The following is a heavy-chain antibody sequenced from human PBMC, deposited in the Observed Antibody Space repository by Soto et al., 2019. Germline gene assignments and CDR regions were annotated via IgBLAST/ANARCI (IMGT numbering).Heavy chain of an antibody. CDR2: IYYSGST. CDR1: GGSISSYY. J-gene: IGHJ4*02. Sequence: QVQLQESGPGLVKPSETLSLTCTVSGGSISSYYWSWIRQPPGKGLEWIGYIYYSGSTNYNPSLKSRVRLLVDPAKNPFPLKLCSVDAADPAVDYCARGPLYYLGYWGQGTLVTVSS. V-gene: IGHV4-59*01. CDR3: ARGPLYYLGY.